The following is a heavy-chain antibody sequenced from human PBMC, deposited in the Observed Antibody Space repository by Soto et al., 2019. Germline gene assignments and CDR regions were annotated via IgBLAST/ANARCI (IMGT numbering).Heavy chain of an antibody. Sequence: SETLSLTCTVSGGSISSYYWSWIRQPPWKGLEWIGYIYYSGSTNYNPSLKSRVTISVDTSKNQFSLKLSSVTAADTAVYYCARLRSSTSWHDAFDIWGQGTMVTVSS. CDR2: IYYSGST. CDR1: GGSISSYY. V-gene: IGHV4-59*08. J-gene: IGHJ3*02. CDR3: ARLRSSTSWHDAFDI. D-gene: IGHD2-2*01.